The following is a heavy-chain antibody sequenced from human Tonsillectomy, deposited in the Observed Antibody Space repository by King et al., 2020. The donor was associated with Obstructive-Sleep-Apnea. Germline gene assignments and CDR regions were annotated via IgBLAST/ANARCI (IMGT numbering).Heavy chain of an antibody. CDR2: IYYSGST. Sequence: LQLQESGPGLVKPSETLSLTCTVSGGSISSYYWSWIRQPPGKGLEWIGYIYYSGSTNYNPPLKSRVTISVDTSKNQFSLKLSSVTAADTAVYYCARELSGSYSQFDYWGQGTLVTVSS. V-gene: IGHV4-59*01. D-gene: IGHD1-26*01. J-gene: IGHJ4*02. CDR1: GGSISSYY. CDR3: ARELSGSYSQFDY.